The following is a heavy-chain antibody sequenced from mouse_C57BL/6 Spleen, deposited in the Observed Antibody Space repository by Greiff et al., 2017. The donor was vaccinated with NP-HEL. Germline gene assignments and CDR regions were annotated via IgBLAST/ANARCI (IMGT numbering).Heavy chain of an antibody. CDR2: ISSGGSYT. Sequence: EVMLVESGGDLVKPGGSLKLSLAASGFTFSSYGMSWVRQTPDKRLEWVATISSGGSYTYYPDSVKGRFTISRDNAKNTLYLQMSSLKSEDTAMYYCARHALYYYGSTRGDYFDYWGQGTTLTVSS. CDR3: ARHALYYYGSTRGDYFDY. CDR1: GFTFSSYG. D-gene: IGHD1-1*01. V-gene: IGHV5-6*01. J-gene: IGHJ2*01.